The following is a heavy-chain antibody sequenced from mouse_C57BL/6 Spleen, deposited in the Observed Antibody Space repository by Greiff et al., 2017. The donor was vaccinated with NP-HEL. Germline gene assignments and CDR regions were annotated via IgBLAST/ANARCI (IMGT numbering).Heavy chain of an antibody. D-gene: IGHD3-2*02. CDR3: ARHPTAQARAY. V-gene: IGHV1-82*01. J-gene: IGHJ3*01. CDR2: IYPGDGDT. CDR1: GYAFSSSW. Sequence: QVQLKQSGPELVKPGASVKISCKASGYAFSSSWMNWVKQRPGKGLEWIGRIYPGDGDTNYNGKFKGKATLTADKSSSTAYMQLSSLTSEDSAVYFCARHPTAQARAYWGQGTLVTVSA.